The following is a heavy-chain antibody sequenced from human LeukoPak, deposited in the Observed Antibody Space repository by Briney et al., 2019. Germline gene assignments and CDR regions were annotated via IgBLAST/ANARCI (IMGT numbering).Heavy chain of an antibody. CDR3: ARAWKSGYGGYYFDY. CDR2: IYSGGST. CDR1: GFTVSSNY. J-gene: IGHJ4*02. V-gene: IGHV3-53*01. D-gene: IGHD3-9*01. Sequence: GGSLRLSCAASGFTVSSNYMSWVRQAPGKGLEWVSVIYSGGSTYYADSVKGRFTISRDNSKNTLYLQMNSLRAEDTAVYYCARAWKSGYGGYYFDYWGQGTLVTVSS.